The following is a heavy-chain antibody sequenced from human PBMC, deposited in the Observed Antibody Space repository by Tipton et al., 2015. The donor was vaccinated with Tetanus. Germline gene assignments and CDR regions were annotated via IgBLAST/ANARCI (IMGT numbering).Heavy chain of an antibody. J-gene: IGHJ4*02. CDR2: IYSFGST. CDR1: GASISSGGYY. CDR3: ARDQARGARGWNYFDY. D-gene: IGHD1-26*01. Sequence: LRLSCTVSGASISSGGYYWTWIRQRPGKGLEWIGDIYSFGSTYYSPSLKSRVTISIDTSKNQYSLQLNSVTVADTAVYYCARDQARGARGWNYFDYWGQGALVTVSS. V-gene: IGHV4-31*03.